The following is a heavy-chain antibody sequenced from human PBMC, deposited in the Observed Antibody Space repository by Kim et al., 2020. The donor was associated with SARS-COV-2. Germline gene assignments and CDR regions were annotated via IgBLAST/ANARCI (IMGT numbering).Heavy chain of an antibody. CDR2: IYTGGTT. CDR1: GFTVSNNY. V-gene: IGHV3-66*01. Sequence: GGSLRLSCAASGFTVSNNYMNWVRQAPGKGLEWVSVIYTGGTTYYADSVKGRFTFSRDISKNAVYLQMNNLRAEDTAVYYCARDGCSGGSCLFDYWGQGT. D-gene: IGHD2-15*01. CDR3: ARDGCSGGSCLFDY. J-gene: IGHJ4*02.